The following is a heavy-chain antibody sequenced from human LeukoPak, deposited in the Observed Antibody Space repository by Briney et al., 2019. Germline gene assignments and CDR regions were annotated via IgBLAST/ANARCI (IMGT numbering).Heavy chain of an antibody. CDR2: IFGSGGSP. CDR3: GKTTVGYSSGQKPAWPVDY. J-gene: IGHJ4*02. V-gene: IGHV3-23*01. D-gene: IGHD5-18*01. CDR1: GSTFGSHA. Sequence: PGGSLRLSCEASGSTFGSHAMYWVRQAPGKGLEWVAGIFGSGGSPHYADPVKGRFTISRDDSRNTVHLQINSLRAEDTAVYYCGKTTVGYSSGQKPAWPVDYWGQGTLVTVSS.